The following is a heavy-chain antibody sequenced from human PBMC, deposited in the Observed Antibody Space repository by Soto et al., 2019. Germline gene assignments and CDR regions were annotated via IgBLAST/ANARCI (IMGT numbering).Heavy chain of an antibody. Sequence: ASVKVSCKASGYTFTSYGISWVRQAPGQGLEWMGWISAYNGNTNYAQKLQGRVTMTTDTSTSTAYMELRSLRSDDTAVYYCARDRVDIVVVVASPFDPWGQGTLVTVSS. CDR1: GYTFTSYG. CDR2: ISAYNGNT. J-gene: IGHJ5*02. V-gene: IGHV1-18*04. D-gene: IGHD2-15*01. CDR3: ARDRVDIVVVVASPFDP.